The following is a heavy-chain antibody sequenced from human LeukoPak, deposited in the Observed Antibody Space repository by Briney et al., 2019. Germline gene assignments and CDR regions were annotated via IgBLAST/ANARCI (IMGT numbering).Heavy chain of an antibody. CDR2: ISYDGSNK. V-gene: IGHV3-30*03. CDR3: ARDRRDVYTFDY. J-gene: IGHJ4*02. Sequence: PGGSLRLSCAASGFTFSSYGMYWVRQAPGKGLEWVAVISYDGSNKYYADSVKGRFTISRDNSKNTLYLQMNSLRAEDTAVFYCARDRRDVYTFDYWGQGTLVTVSS. CDR1: GFTFSSYG. D-gene: IGHD5-24*01.